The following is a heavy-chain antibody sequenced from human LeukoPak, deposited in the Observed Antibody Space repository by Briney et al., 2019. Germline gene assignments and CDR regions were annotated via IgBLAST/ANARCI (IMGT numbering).Heavy chain of an antibody. CDR3: ARGATRLYNWFDP. CDR2: IWYDGSNK. Sequence: PGGSLRLSCAASGFTFSSYGMHWVRQAPGKGLEWVAVIWYDGSNKYYADSVKGRFTISRDNSKNTLYLQMNSLRAEDTAVYYCARGATRLYNWFDPWGQGTLVTVSS. V-gene: IGHV3-33*01. J-gene: IGHJ5*02. D-gene: IGHD1-26*01. CDR1: GFTFSSYG.